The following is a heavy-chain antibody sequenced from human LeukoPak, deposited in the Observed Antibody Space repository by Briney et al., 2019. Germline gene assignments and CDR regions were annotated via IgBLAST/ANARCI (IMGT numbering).Heavy chain of an antibody. V-gene: IGHV1-18*01. D-gene: IGHD4-17*01. CDR3: ARVNDYGGYADY. CDR1: GYIFTSYG. J-gene: IGHJ4*02. CDR2: ISAYNGNT. Sequence: ASVKVSCKASGYIFTSYGTSWVRQAPGQGLEWMGWISAYNGNTNYAQKLQGRVTMTTDISTSTAYMELRSLRSDDTAVYYCARVNDYGGYADYWGQGTLVTVSS.